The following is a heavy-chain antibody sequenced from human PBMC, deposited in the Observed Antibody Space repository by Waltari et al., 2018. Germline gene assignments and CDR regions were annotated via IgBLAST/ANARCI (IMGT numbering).Heavy chain of an antibody. D-gene: IGHD2-2*01. CDR2: IRSKAYGGTT. Sequence: EVHLAESGGDLVQPGRSLRLSCTVSGFPFVDYAMSWFRQAPGKGLKWVGFIRSKAYGGTTEYAASVKGRFTISRDDSKSIAYLQMNSLKTEDTAVYFCTRVDCSSSSCYRGFDYWGQGTLVSVSS. CDR1: GFPFVDYA. J-gene: IGHJ4*02. V-gene: IGHV3-49*03. CDR3: TRVDCSSSSCYRGFDY.